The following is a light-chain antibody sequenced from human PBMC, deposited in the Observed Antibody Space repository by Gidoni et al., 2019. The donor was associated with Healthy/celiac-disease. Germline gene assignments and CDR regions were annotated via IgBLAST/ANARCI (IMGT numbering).Light chain of an antibody. V-gene: IGKV1-27*01. J-gene: IGKJ1*01. CDR2: AAS. CDR1: PGISNY. CDR3: QKYNSAPPGT. Sequence: DIQMTQSPSSLSASVGDRVTITCRASPGISNYLAWYQQKPGKVPKLLIYAASTLQSGVPSRFSGSGSGTDFTLTISSLQPEDVATYYCQKYNSAPPGTFXQXTKVEIK.